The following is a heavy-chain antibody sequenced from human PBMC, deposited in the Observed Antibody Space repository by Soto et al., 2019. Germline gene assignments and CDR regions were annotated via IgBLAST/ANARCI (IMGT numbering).Heavy chain of an antibody. V-gene: IGHV3-30-3*01. CDR3: SSSTDSSSWYSFDY. Sequence: QVQLVESGGGVVQPGRSLRLSCAASGFTFSSYAMHWVRQAPGKGLEWVAVISYDGSNKYYADSVKGRFTISRDNSKITLYLQMNSLRAEDTAVYYCSSSTDSSSWYSFDYWGQGTLVTVSS. J-gene: IGHJ4*02. CDR2: ISYDGSNK. D-gene: IGHD6-13*01. CDR1: GFTFSSYA.